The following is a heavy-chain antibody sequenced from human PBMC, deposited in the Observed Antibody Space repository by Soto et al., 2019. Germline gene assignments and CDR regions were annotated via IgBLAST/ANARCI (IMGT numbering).Heavy chain of an antibody. Sequence: EVQLVESGGVVVQPGGSLRLSCAASGFTFSDYTVHWVRQAPGKGLEWVSLINWDGGSTYYADSVKGRFTISRDNSKNSLYLQMNSLRTEDTAFYYCAKDIASSGWYSLDYWGQGTLVTVSS. D-gene: IGHD6-19*01. CDR2: INWDGGST. V-gene: IGHV3-43*01. J-gene: IGHJ4*02. CDR1: GFTFSDYT. CDR3: AKDIASSGWYSLDY.